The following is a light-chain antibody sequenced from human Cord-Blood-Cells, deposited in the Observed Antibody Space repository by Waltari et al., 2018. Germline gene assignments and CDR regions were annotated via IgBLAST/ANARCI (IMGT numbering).Light chain of an antibody. J-gene: IGLJ3*02. V-gene: IGLV2-14*01. CDR1: GSAVGGFRH. CDR3: SSYTSGSTWV. Sequence: QSALTQPASASGSPAQSITISGTGTGSAVGGFRHAPWYQQHPGNAPKLMIYDVSKRPSGVSNRFSGSKSGNTASLTISGLQAEDEADYYCSSYTSGSTWVFGGGTKLTVL. CDR2: DVS.